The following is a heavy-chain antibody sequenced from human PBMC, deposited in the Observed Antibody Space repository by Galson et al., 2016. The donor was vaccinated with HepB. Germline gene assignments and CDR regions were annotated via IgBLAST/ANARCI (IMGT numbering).Heavy chain of an antibody. J-gene: IGHJ3*02. CDR2: INAGNGAT. D-gene: IGHD2-2*01. V-gene: IGHV1-3*01. CDR1: GYTFSCYA. CDR3: ARDHQPAAISSDAFDI. Sequence: SVKVSCKASGYTFSCYAMHWVRQAPGQRLEWMGWINAGNGATKYSQNFQGRVIVTRDTSASTVYMELSSLTSEDTAMYYCARDHQPAAISSDAFDIWGQGTMVTVSS.